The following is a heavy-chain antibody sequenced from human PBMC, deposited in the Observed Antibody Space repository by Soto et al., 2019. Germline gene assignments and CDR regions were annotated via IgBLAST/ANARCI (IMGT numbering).Heavy chain of an antibody. CDR3: ARGALYNWNYGYYFDY. CDR1: GGTFSSYA. CDR2: IIPIFGTA. J-gene: IGHJ4*02. D-gene: IGHD1-7*01. V-gene: IGHV1-69*01. Sequence: QVQLVQSGAEVKKPGSSVKVSCKASGGTFSSYAISWVRQAPGQGLEWMGGIIPIFGTANYAEKFQGRVTITADESTSTAYKELSSMRSEDTAVYYCARGALYNWNYGYYFDYWGQGTLVTVSS.